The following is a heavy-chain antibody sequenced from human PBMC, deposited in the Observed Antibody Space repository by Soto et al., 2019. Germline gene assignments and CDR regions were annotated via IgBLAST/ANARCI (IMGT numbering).Heavy chain of an antibody. CDR3: VKDRFVDY. J-gene: IGHJ4*02. CDR2: ISENGDIT. V-gene: IGHV3-64D*06. CDR1: GFTFSNSY. Sequence: VGSLRLSCSVFGFTFSNSYMHWVRQTPEKGLQYVSSISENGDITYYPDSVKGRFTISRDNSKSTVYLQMSSLRIEDTGVYYCVKDRFVDYWGQGVLVTV.